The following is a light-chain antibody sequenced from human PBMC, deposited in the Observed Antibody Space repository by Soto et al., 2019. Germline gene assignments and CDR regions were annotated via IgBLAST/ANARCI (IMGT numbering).Light chain of an antibody. CDR3: QQYNNWPPDRT. V-gene: IGKV3-15*01. Sequence: EIVMTQSPATLSVSPGERATLSCRASQSVGSNLAWYQQKPGQAPRLLIYGASTRATGIPARFSGSGSVTEFTLTISSLQSEDLASYFCQQYNNWPPDRTFGQGTKVEIK. CDR1: QSVGSN. CDR2: GAS. J-gene: IGKJ1*01.